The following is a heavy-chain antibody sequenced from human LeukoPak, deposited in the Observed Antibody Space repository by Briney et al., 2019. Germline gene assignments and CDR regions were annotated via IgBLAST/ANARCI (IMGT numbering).Heavy chain of an antibody. CDR1: GFTFSNYW. CDR3: AELGITMIGGV. V-gene: IGHV3-7*01. J-gene: IGHJ6*04. D-gene: IGHD3-10*02. Sequence: GGSLRLSCAASGFTFSNYWMNWVRQAPGKGLEWLANIKHDGSEKYYVDSVKGRLTISRDSARNSLYLEMNSLRAEDTAVYYCAELGITMIGGVWGKGTTVTISS. CDR2: IKHDGSEK.